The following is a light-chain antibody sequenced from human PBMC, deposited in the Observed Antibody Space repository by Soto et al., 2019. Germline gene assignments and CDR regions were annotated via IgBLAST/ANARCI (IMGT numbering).Light chain of an antibody. CDR3: QEFGSN. J-gene: IGKJ4*01. Sequence: EIVLTQSPGTLSLSPGDRATLSCRASQSMSNSNLAWYQHKPGQAPRLLIYGASNRATGIPDRFSGSGSGTDFILSISRLEPEDFAVYYCQEFGSNFGGGTKVDI. V-gene: IGKV3-20*01. CDR1: QSMSNSN. CDR2: GAS.